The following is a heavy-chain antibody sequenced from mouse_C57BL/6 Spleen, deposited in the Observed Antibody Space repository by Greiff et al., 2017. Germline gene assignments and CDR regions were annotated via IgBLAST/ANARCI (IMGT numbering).Heavy chain of an antibody. CDR1: GFTFSDYG. CDR3: ARPTVYYAMDY. V-gene: IGHV5-17*01. J-gene: IGHJ4*01. CDR2: ISSGSSTN. D-gene: IGHD1-1*01. Sequence: EVQRVESGGGLVKPGGSLKLSCAASGFTFSDYGMHWVRQAPEKGLEWVAYISSGSSTNYYADTVKGRFTISRDNAKNTLFLQMTSLRSEDTAMYYCARPTVYYAMDYWGQGTSVTVSS.